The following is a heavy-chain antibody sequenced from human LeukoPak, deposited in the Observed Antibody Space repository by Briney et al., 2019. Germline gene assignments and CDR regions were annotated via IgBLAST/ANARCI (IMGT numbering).Heavy chain of an antibody. CDR2: IYPDDSDT. CDR3: ARQSGVVGAPDY. CDR1: GYSLTTYW. Sequence: GEPLKISCKGTGYSLTTYWISWVRQMPGKGLEWMGIIYPDDSDTRYNPSLQSQVTISADKSTNTAYLQWSSLKASDTAMYYCARQSGVVGAPDYWGQGTLVTVSS. V-gene: IGHV5-51*01. J-gene: IGHJ4*02. D-gene: IGHD1-26*01.